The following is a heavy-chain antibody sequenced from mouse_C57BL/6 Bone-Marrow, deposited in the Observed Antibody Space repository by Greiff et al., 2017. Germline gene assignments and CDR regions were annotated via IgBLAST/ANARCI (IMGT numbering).Heavy chain of an antibody. CDR2: INPNSGTT. V-gene: IGHV1-39*01. J-gene: IGHJ4*01. Sequence: EVQLQESGPELVKPGASVKISCKASGYSFTDYNMNWVKQSNGKSLEWIGVINPNSGTTSYNQKFKGKATLTVDQSSSTAYMQLNSLTSEDSAVYYCARYNYGYPYYYAMDYWGQGTSVTVSS. CDR3: ARYNYGYPYYYAMDY. D-gene: IGHD2-2*01. CDR1: GYSFTDYN.